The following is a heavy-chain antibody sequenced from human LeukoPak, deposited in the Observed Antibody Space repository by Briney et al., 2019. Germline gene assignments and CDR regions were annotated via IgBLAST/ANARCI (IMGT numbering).Heavy chain of an antibody. D-gene: IGHD5-12*01. CDR2: NSVNGGST. CDR1: GFTFSNYA. Sequence: PGGSLRLSCAASGFTFSNYAMSWVRQAPGKGLEWVSANSVNGGSTYYANSVKGRFTISRDNSKNTLYLQMNSLRAEDTAVYYCAKDRRIVATDGGFDYWGQGTLVTVSS. CDR3: AKDRRIVATDGGFDY. J-gene: IGHJ4*02. V-gene: IGHV3-23*01.